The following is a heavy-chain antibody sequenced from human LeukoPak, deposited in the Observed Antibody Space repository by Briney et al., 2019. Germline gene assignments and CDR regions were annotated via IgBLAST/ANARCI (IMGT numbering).Heavy chain of an antibody. CDR2: MNPNSGNT. CDR1: GYTFTSYD. V-gene: IGHV1-8*01. CDR3: ARGFKDKLMATIGSDFDY. D-gene: IGHD5-24*01. Sequence: GASVKVSRKASGYTFTSYDINWVRQATGQGLEWMGWMNPNSGNTGYAQKFQGRVTMTRNTSISTAYMELSSLRSEDTAVYYCARGFKDKLMATIGSDFDYWGQGTLVTVSS. J-gene: IGHJ4*02.